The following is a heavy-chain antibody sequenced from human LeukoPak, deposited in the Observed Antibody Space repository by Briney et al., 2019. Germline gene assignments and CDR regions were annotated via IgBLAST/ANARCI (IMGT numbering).Heavy chain of an antibody. CDR2: IYYSGST. D-gene: IGHD5-18*01. Sequence: KPSETLSLTCAVYGGSFSSYYWGWIRQPPGKGLEWVGSIYYSGSTYYNPSLKSRVTISVDTSKNQFSLKLSSVTAADTAVYYCARASDGAYTAMADFDYWGQGTLVTVSS. V-gene: IGHV4-39*07. CDR1: GGSFSSYY. J-gene: IGHJ4*02. CDR3: ARASDGAYTAMADFDY.